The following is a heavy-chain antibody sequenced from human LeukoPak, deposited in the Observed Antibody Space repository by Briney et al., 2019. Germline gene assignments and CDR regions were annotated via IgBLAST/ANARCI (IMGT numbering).Heavy chain of an antibody. V-gene: IGHV3-9*01. CDR1: GFTFDDYA. J-gene: IGHJ3*02. CDR2: ISWNSGSI. CDR3: AKLAQIRYSDWTHDAFDI. Sequence: GGSLRLSCAASGFTFDDYAMHWVRQAPGKGLEWVSGISWNSGSIGYADSVKGRFTISRDNAKNSLYLQMNSLRAEDTALYYCAKLAQIRYSDWTHDAFDIWGQGTMVTVSS. D-gene: IGHD3-9*01.